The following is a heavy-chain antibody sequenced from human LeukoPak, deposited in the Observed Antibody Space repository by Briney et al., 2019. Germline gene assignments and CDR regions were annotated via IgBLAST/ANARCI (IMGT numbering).Heavy chain of an antibody. CDR1: GYSFTSYW. CDR3: ARPSGARAFGGFSGSHWGFDY. Sequence: GESLKISCKGSGYSFTSYWIGWVRQMPGKGLEWMGIIYPGDSDTRYSPSFQGQVTISADKSISTAYLQWSSLKASDTAMYYCARPSGARAFGGFSGSHWGFDYWGQGTLVTVSS. D-gene: IGHD1-26*01. V-gene: IGHV5-51*01. CDR2: IYPGDSDT. J-gene: IGHJ4*02.